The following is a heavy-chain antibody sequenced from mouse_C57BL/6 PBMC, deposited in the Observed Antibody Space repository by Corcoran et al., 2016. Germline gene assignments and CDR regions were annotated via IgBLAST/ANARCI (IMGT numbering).Heavy chain of an antibody. D-gene: IGHD2-2*01. CDR3: ARGEGYGFAY. CDR2: INPNNGGT. V-gene: IGHV1-26*01. Sequence: EVQLQQSGPELVKPGASVKISCKASGYTFTDYYMNWVKQSHGKSLEWIGDINPNNGGTSYNQKFTGKATLTVDKSSSTAYMELRSLTSEDSAVYDGARGEGYGFAYWGQGTLVTVSA. J-gene: IGHJ3*01. CDR1: GYTFTDYY.